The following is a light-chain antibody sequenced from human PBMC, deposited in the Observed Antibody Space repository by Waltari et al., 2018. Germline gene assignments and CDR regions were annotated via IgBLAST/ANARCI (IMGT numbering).Light chain of an antibody. V-gene: IGKV1-5*03. CDR1: QNINKW. CDR2: KSS. J-gene: IGKJ5*01. Sequence: DIQMTQSPSTLSASVGDRVNITCRASQNINKWLAWYQQKPGQAPKLLIYKSSNLQTGVPSRFSGSGSGTEFTLTINSLQPDDFATYYCQQYGSSSHFGQGTRLEIK. CDR3: QQYGSSSH.